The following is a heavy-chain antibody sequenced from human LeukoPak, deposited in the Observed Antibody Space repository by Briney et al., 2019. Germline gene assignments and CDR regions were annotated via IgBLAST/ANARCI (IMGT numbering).Heavy chain of an antibody. D-gene: IGHD3-16*01. CDR3: ARLMGSAGSPYFQH. CDR2: ISSSGSTI. CDR1: GFTFSDYY. V-gene: IGHV3-11*01. Sequence: GGSLRLSCAASGFTFSDYYMSWIRQAPGKGLEWVSYISSSGSTIYYADPVKGRFTISRDNAKNSLYLQMNSLRAEDTAVYYCARLMGSAGSPYFQHWGQGTLVTVSS. J-gene: IGHJ1*01.